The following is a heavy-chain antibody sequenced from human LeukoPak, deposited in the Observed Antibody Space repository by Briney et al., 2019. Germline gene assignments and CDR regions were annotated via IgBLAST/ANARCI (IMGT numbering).Heavy chain of an antibody. D-gene: IGHD5-12*01. V-gene: IGHV4-59*01. J-gene: IGHJ4*02. Sequence: SETLSLTCTVSGGSISSYYWSWIRQPPGKGLEWIGYIYYSGSTNYNPSLKSQVTISVDTSKNQFSLKLSSVTAADTAVYYCARVAVSGYDSPYYFDYWGQGTLVTVSS. CDR1: GGSISSYY. CDR2: IYYSGST. CDR3: ARVAVSGYDSPYYFDY.